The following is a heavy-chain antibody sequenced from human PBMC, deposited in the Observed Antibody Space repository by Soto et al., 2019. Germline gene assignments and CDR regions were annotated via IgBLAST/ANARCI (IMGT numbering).Heavy chain of an antibody. CDR1: GGSVSSGSYY. J-gene: IGHJ4*02. V-gene: IGHV4-61*01. Sequence: PETLSLTCTVSGGSVSSGSYYWSWIRQPPGKGLEWIGYIYYSGSTNYNLSLKSRVTISVDTSKNQFSLKLGSVNAADTAVYYCARAPYYYDSSDYDYWGQGTLVTVSS. CDR3: ARAPYYYDSSDYDY. CDR2: IYYSGST. D-gene: IGHD3-22*01.